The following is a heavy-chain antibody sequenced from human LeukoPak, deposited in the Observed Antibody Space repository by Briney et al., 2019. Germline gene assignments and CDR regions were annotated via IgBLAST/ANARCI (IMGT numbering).Heavy chain of an antibody. D-gene: IGHD3-16*01. CDR3: ARGWYVLTFFDC. CDR2: INHSGST. Sequence: SETLSLTCAVYGGSFSGYYWSWIRQPPEKGLEWIGEINHSGSTNYNPSLKSRVTISVDTSKNQFSLKLSSVTAADTAVYYCARGWYVLTFFDCWGQGTLVTVSS. V-gene: IGHV4-34*01. J-gene: IGHJ4*02. CDR1: GGSFSGYY.